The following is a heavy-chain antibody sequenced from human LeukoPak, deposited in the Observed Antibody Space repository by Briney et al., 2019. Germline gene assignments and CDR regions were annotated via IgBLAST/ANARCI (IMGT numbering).Heavy chain of an antibody. V-gene: IGHV4-59*01. D-gene: IGHD3-16*02. Sequence: PSETLSLTCTVSGGSISSYYWSWIRQPPGKGLEWIGYIYYSGSTNYNPFLKSRVTISVDTSKNQFSLKLSSVTAADTAVYYCARDLRAGGGYQNWFDPWGQGTLVTVSS. CDR1: GGSISSYY. CDR2: IYYSGST. J-gene: IGHJ5*02. CDR3: ARDLRAGGGYQNWFDP.